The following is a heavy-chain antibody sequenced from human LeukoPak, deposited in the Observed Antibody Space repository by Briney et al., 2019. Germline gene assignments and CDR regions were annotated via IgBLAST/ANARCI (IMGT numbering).Heavy chain of an antibody. Sequence: GGSLRLSCAASGFSISIYAMSWVRQAPGKGLEWVAAIGGSGDTIHYADSVKGRFTISRDNSKNTLYLQMNSLRAEDTAVYYCAKTHGSSWYSYWGQGTLVTVSS. CDR2: IGGSGDTI. V-gene: IGHV3-23*01. CDR3: AKTHGSSWYSY. J-gene: IGHJ4*02. D-gene: IGHD6-13*01. CDR1: GFSISIYA.